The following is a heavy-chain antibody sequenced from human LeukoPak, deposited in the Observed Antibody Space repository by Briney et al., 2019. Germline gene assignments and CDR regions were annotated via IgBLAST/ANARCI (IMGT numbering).Heavy chain of an antibody. V-gene: IGHV3-15*01. CDR1: GFTFSNAW. CDR2: IKSKTDGGTT. J-gene: IGHJ4*02. Sequence: GGSLRLSCAASGFTFSNAWMSWVRQAPGKGLEWVGRIKSKTDGGTTDYAAPVKGRFTISRDDSKNTLYLQMNSLRAEDTAVYYCAGGLRFLEWLLPIDYWGQGTLVTVSS. D-gene: IGHD3-3*01. CDR3: AGGLRFLEWLLPIDY.